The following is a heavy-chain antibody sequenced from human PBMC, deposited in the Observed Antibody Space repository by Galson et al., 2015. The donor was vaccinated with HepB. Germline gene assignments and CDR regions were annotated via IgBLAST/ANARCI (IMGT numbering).Heavy chain of an antibody. CDR1: GFTFSDYY. Sequence: SLRLSCAASGFTFSDYYMSWIRQAPGKGLEWVSYISSSSSYTNYADSVKGRFTISRDNAKNSLYLQMNSLRAEDTAVYYCARDGASDSMVRGVNDVWGQGTTVTVSS. CDR3: ARDGASDSMVRGVNDV. D-gene: IGHD3-10*01. J-gene: IGHJ6*02. CDR2: ISSSSSYT. V-gene: IGHV3-11*05.